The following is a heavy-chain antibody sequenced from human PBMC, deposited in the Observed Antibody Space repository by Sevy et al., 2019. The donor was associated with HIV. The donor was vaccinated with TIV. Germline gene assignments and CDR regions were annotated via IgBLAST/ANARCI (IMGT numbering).Heavy chain of an antibody. CDR3: ARGGDIVVVPAAIDY. Sequence: GGSLRLSCAASGFTFSDYYMSWIRQAPGKGLEWVSYISSSSSYTNYADSVKGRFTISRDNAKNSLYLQMNSLRAEDTAGYYCARGGDIVVVPAAIDYWGQGTLVTVSS. D-gene: IGHD2-2*01. J-gene: IGHJ4*02. V-gene: IGHV3-11*06. CDR2: ISSSSSYT. CDR1: GFTFSDYY.